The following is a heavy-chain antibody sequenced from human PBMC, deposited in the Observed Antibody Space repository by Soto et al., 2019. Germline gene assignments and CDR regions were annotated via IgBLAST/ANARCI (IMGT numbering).Heavy chain of an antibody. CDR1: GFTFSSYA. D-gene: IGHD2-2*02. Sequence: QVQLVESGGGVVQPGRSLRLSCAASGFTFSSYAMHWVRQAPGKGLEWVAVISYDGSNKYYADSVKGRFTISRDNSKNTLYLQMNSLRAEDTAVYYCASVPLEYTNYWGQGTLVTVSS. J-gene: IGHJ4*02. CDR3: ASVPLEYTNY. V-gene: IGHV3-30-3*01. CDR2: ISYDGSNK.